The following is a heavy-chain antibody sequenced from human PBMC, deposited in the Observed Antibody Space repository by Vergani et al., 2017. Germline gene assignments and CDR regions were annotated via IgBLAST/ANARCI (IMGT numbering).Heavy chain of an antibody. CDR1: GGTFSSYD. Sequence: QVQLVQSGAEVKKPGSSVKVSCKASGGTFSSYDISWVRQAPGQGLEWMGRIIPQRGIANYAQKFQGRVTITADKATSTAYMELSSLRSEDTAVYYCAGEWELLGWFDPWGQGTLVTVSA. D-gene: IGHD1-26*01. CDR3: AGEWELLGWFDP. J-gene: IGHJ5*02. CDR2: IIPQRGIA. V-gene: IGHV1-69*04.